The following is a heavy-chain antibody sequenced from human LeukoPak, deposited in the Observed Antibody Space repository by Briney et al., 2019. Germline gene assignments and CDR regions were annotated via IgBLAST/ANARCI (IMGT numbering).Heavy chain of an antibody. CDR3: ASGYGDFDY. V-gene: IGHV4-59*01. D-gene: IGHD4-17*01. Sequence: SETLSLACTVSGGSISSYYWSWIRQPPGKGLEWIGYIYYSGGTNYNPSLKSRVTISVDTSKNQFSLKLSSVTAADTAVYYCASGYGDFDYWGQGTLVTVSS. CDR1: GGSISSYY. CDR2: IYYSGGT. J-gene: IGHJ4*02.